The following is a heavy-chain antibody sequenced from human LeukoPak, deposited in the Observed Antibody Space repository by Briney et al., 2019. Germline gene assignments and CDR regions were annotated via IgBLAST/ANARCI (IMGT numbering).Heavy chain of an antibody. CDR2: IYYSGST. CDR3: ARGAYCGGDCLGAGGPSYPY. Sequence: AETLSLTCTVSGVSISSYHWSWIRQPPGKGLEWMGYIYYSGSTNYNPSLRSRVTISVDTCETQFSLKLSSVTAADTAVYYCARGAYCGGDCLGAGGPSYPYWGQGTLVTVSS. CDR1: GVSISSYH. J-gene: IGHJ4*02. V-gene: IGHV4-59*01. D-gene: IGHD2-21*02.